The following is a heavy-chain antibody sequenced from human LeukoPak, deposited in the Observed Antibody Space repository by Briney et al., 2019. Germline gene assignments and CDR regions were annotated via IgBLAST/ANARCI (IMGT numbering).Heavy chain of an antibody. D-gene: IGHD3-10*01. CDR1: GFTFSSYG. V-gene: IGHV3-33*01. Sequence: GRSLRLSCAASGFTFSSYGMHWVRQAPGKGLEWVAVIWHDGSSKYYADSAKGRVTISRDNSKNTLYLQMNSLRVEDTAVYYCARDFGDPWGQGTLVTVSS. CDR2: IWHDGSSK. J-gene: IGHJ5*02. CDR3: ARDFGDP.